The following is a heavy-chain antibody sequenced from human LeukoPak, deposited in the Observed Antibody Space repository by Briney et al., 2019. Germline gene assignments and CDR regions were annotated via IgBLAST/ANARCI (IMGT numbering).Heavy chain of an antibody. D-gene: IGHD3-9*01. CDR3: ARGRGYYDILTGLGNRRPFDY. CDR1: GGSFSGYY. CDR2: INHIGST. Sequence: SETLSLTCAVYGGSFSGYYWSWIRQPPGKGLEWIGEINHIGSTNYNPPLKSRVTISVDTSKNQFSLKLSSVTAADTAVYYCARGRGYYDILTGLGNRRPFDYWGQGTLVTVSS. V-gene: IGHV4-34*01. J-gene: IGHJ4*02.